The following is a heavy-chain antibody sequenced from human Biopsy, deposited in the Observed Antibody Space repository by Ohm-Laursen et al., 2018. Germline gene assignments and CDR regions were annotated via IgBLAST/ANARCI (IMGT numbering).Heavy chain of an antibody. V-gene: IGHV4-38-2*02. CDR2: IYHTGRT. CDR3: ARLTGDYIWGNWRINHDPFDI. J-gene: IGHJ3*02. Sequence: GTPSLTCTVSGDSLRLPYYWGWIRQPPGKGLEYIGSIYHTGRTYYNPSLKSRVTMSIDTSKNHFSLDLSSVTAADTAVYYCARLTGDYIWGNWRINHDPFDIWDQGTSVTVSS. CDR1: GDSLRLPYY. D-gene: IGHD3-16*01.